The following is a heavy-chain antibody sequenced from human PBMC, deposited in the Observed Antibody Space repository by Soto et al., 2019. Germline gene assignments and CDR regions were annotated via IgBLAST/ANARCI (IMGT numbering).Heavy chain of an antibody. CDR2: IIPIFGTA. CDR3: ARDARHETYFGGDCYTFDN. J-gene: IGHJ4*02. Sequence: SVKVSCKASGGTFSSYAISWVRQAPGQGLEWMGGIIPIFGTANYAQKFQGRVTITADESTSTAYMELSSLRSEDTAVYYCARDARHETYFGGDCYTFDNCDQAAVVTVSS. V-gene: IGHV1-69*13. D-gene: IGHD2-21*02. CDR1: GGTFSSYA.